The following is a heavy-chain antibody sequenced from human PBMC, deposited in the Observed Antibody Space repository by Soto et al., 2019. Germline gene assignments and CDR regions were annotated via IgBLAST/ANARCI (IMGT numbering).Heavy chain of an antibody. CDR3: ARVRYQLPSSVVWFDP. V-gene: IGHV4-34*01. CDR2: INHSGGT. CDR1: GGSFSGYY. Sequence: SETLSLTCAVYGGSFSGYYWSWIRQPPGKGLEWIGEINHSGGTNYNPSLKSRVTISIDTANNHFSLRLSLVTAADTAVYYCARVRYQLPSSVVWFDPWGQGTLVTVS. D-gene: IGHD2-2*01. J-gene: IGHJ5*02.